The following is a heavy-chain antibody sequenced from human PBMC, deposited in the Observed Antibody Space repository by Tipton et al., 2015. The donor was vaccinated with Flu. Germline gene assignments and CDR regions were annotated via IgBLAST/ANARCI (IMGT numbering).Heavy chain of an antibody. CDR3: ARREYSNYVSVPKNWFDS. CDR1: GDSMRRDYF. V-gene: IGHV4-38-2*02. D-gene: IGHD4-11*01. Sequence: TLSLTCTVSGDSMRRDYFWGWIRQAPGKGLEWIGNIHYSGSPHYNPSLKSRVTISVDTSKNQFSLRLNSVTAADTAVYYCARREYSNYVSVPKNWFDSWGQGILVTVSS. J-gene: IGHJ5*01. CDR2: IHYSGSP.